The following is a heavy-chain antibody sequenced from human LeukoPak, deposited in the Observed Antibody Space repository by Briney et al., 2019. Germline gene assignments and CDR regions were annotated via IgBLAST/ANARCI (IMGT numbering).Heavy chain of an antibody. D-gene: IGHD5-24*01. CDR1: GYSFTGYY. CDR2: INPNSGDT. Sequence: ASVKVSCKASGYSFTGYYMHWVRQAPGQGLEWMGWINPNSGDTKYAQKFQGRVTMTRDTSISTAYMELTRLRSADTAVYYCARTRDTTYYFDYWGQGTLVTVSS. V-gene: IGHV1-2*02. J-gene: IGHJ4*02. CDR3: ARTRDTTYYFDY.